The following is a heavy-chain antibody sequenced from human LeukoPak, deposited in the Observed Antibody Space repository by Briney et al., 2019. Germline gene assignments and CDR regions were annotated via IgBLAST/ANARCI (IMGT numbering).Heavy chain of an antibody. CDR1: GFTFSSYA. CDR3: AKEKAGSESDYVDY. V-gene: IGHV3-23*01. D-gene: IGHD6-13*01. CDR2: VSGTGAST. Sequence: GGSLRLSCAASGFTFSSYAMSWVRQAPGKGLEWVSAVSGTGASTFYADSVKGRFTISRDNSKNTLYLQMNSLRAEDTAIYYCAKEKAGSESDYVDYLGEGTMVTDSS. J-gene: IGHJ4*02.